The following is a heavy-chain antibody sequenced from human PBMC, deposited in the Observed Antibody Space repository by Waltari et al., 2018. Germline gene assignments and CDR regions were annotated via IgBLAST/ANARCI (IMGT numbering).Heavy chain of an antibody. CDR2: INHSGRT. CDR3: ARGRTRYYGMDV. J-gene: IGHJ6*02. Sequence: QVQLQQWGAGLLKPSETLSLTCAVYGGSFSGYYWSWIRQPPGKGLEWIGEINHSGRTNYNPTLKSRVTISVDTSKNQFSLKLSSVTAADTAVYYCARGRTRYYGMDVWGQGTTVTVSS. CDR1: GGSFSGYY. D-gene: IGHD1-1*01. V-gene: IGHV4-34*01.